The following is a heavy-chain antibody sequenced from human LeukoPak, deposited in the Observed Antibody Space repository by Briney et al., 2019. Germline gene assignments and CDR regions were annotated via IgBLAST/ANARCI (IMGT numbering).Heavy chain of an antibody. CDR3: ARQSVSLSSESRPIDY. CDR1: GGSFSGYF. D-gene: IGHD1-26*01. J-gene: IGHJ4*02. CDR2: INHSEST. Sequence: PSETLSLTCAVYGGSFSGYFWSWIRQPPGKGLEWIGEINHSESTNYNPSLKSRVNISVDTSKNQFSLKLSSVTAADTAVYYCARQSVSLSSESRPIDYWGQGTLVTVSA. V-gene: IGHV4-34*01.